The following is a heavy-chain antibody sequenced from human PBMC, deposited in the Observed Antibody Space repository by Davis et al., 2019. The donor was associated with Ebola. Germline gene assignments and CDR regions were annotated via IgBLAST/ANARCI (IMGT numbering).Heavy chain of an antibody. CDR3: ARDSPPVVAANLIRDVLYYYYGMDV. V-gene: IGHV3-74*01. CDR1: GSTFSSYW. CDR2: INGDGNTI. D-gene: IGHD2-15*01. J-gene: IGHJ6*04. Sequence: GESLKISCAASGSTFSSYWMHWVRQAPGKGLVWVSRINGDGNTIGYADSVKGRFTISRDNSKNTLYLQMNSLRAEDTAVYYCARDSPPVVAANLIRDVLYYYYGMDVWGKGTTVTVSS.